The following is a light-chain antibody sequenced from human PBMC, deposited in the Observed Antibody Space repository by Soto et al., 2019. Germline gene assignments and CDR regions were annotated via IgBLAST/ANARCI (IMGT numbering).Light chain of an antibody. Sequence: EIVLTQSPATLSLSPGERATLSCRASQSVSSYLAWYQQKPGQAPRLLIYDASNRATGIPARFSGSGSGTDFTLTISSLEPEDFAVYYCQQRSNWPAVFGQGTKVDI. CDR1: QSVSSY. CDR2: DAS. CDR3: QQRSNWPAV. V-gene: IGKV3-11*01. J-gene: IGKJ1*01.